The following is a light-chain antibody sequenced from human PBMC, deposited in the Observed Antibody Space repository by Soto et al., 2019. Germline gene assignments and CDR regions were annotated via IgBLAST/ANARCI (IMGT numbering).Light chain of an antibody. Sequence: QSALTQPASVSGSPGQSITISCTGTSSDLGGYNYVSWYQQHPGKAPKLMIYEVSNRPSGVSNRFSGSKSGNTASLTISGLQAEDEADYYCTSYTISSALVVFGGGTKVTVL. J-gene: IGLJ2*01. CDR1: SSDLGGYNY. CDR3: TSYTISSALVV. V-gene: IGLV2-14*01. CDR2: EVS.